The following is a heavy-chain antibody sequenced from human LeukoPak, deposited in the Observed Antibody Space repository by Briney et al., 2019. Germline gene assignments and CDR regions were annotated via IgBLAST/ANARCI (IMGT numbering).Heavy chain of an antibody. V-gene: IGHV3-21*01. J-gene: IGHJ4*02. Sequence: GGSLRLSCTASGFTFSSYSMNWVRQAPGKGLEWVSSISSSSSYIYYADSVKGRFTISRDNAKNSLYPQMNSLRAEDTAVYYCARRGYCSSTSCYFQYWGQGTLVTVSS. CDR3: ARRGYCSSTSCYFQY. D-gene: IGHD2-2*01. CDR1: GFTFSSYS. CDR2: ISSSSSYI.